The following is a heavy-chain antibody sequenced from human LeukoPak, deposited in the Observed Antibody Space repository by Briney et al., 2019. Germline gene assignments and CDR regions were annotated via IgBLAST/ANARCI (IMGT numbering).Heavy chain of an antibody. CDR3: ARVNRDYHDSRTLDP. CDR2: IYHSGST. D-gene: IGHD3-22*01. Sequence: SETLSLTCAVYGGSFSSSNWWSWVRQPPGKGLEWIGEIYHSGSTNYNPSLKSRVTISVDKSKNQFSLKLSSVTAADTAVYYCARVNRDYHDSRTLDPWGQGTLVTVSS. CDR1: GGSFSSSNW. J-gene: IGHJ5*02. V-gene: IGHV4-4*02.